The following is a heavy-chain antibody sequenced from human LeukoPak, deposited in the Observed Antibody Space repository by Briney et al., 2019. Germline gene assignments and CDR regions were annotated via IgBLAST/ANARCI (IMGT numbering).Heavy chain of an antibody. J-gene: IGHJ4*02. CDR1: GGSFSGYY. V-gene: IGHV4-34*01. D-gene: IGHD6-19*01. CDR2: INHSGST. CDR3: ARHRYSSGHDY. Sequence: TSETLSLTCAVYGGSFSGYYWSWIRQPPGKGLEWIGEINHSGSTDYNPSLKSRVTISVDTSKNQFSLKLSSVTAADTAVYYCARHRYSSGHDYWGQGTLVTVSS.